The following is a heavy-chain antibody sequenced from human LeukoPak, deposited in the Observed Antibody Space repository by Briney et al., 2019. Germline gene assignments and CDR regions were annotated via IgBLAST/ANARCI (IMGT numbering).Heavy chain of an antibody. Sequence: SETLSLTCAVYGGSFSGYYWSWIRQPPGKGLEWIGEINHSGSTNYNPSLKSRVTISVDTSKNQFSLKLSSVTAADTAVYYCARAQLSMVRGVNFDYWGQGTLVTVSS. J-gene: IGHJ4*02. CDR2: INHSGST. CDR3: ARAQLSMVRGVNFDY. V-gene: IGHV4-34*01. D-gene: IGHD3-10*01. CDR1: GGSFSGYY.